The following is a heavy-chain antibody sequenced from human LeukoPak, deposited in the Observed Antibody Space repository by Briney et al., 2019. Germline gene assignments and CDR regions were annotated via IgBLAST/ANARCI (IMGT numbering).Heavy chain of an antibody. CDR2: IIPILGIA. CDR1: GGTFSSYA. J-gene: IGHJ4*02. V-gene: IGHV1-69*04. CDR3: ARGVVPAAMAMDY. D-gene: IGHD2-2*01. Sequence: SVKASCKASGGTFSSYAISRVRQAPGQGLEWMGRIIPILGIASYAQKFQGRVTITADKSTSTAYMELSSLRSEDTAVYYCARGVVPAAMAMDYWGQGTLVTVSS.